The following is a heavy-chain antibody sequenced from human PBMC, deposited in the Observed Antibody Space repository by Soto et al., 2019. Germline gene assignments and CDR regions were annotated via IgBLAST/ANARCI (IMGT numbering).Heavy chain of an antibody. CDR3: AKDIFPRTVLDSSSPWGDY. D-gene: IGHD3-22*01. J-gene: IGHJ4*02. Sequence: QVQLVESGGGVVQPGTSLKLSCAASGFTFDDFGFNWVRQAPGKGLEWVATLSYDGSHEYYADFVKGRFTISRDNSKITLYLQMNSLKSEDTAMYYCAKDIFPRTVLDSSSPWGDYWGQGTLVTVSS. V-gene: IGHV3-30*18. CDR1: GFTFDDFG. CDR2: LSYDGSHE.